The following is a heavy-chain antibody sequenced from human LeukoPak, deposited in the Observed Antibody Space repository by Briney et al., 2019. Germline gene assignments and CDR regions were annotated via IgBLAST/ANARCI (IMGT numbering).Heavy chain of an antibody. CDR3: AGTMIGRPFDY. CDR1: GGSISDYY. V-gene: IGHV4-59*05. J-gene: IGHJ4*02. D-gene: IGHD3-22*01. Sequence: SETLSLTYTVSGGSISDYYWSWIRQPPGKGLEWIGSIYYSGSTYYNPSLKSRVTISVDTSKNQFSLKLSSVTAADTAVYYCAGTMIGRPFDYWGQGTLVTVSS. CDR2: IYYSGST.